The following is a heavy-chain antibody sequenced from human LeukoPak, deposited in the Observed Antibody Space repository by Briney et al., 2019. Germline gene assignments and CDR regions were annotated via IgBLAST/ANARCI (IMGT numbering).Heavy chain of an antibody. CDR2: IYYSGST. Sequence: SETLSLTCTVSGGSISSGDYYWSWIRQPPGKGLEWIGYIYYSGSTYYNPSLKSRVTISVDTSKNQFSLKLSSVTAADTAVYYCARDGTYYYDSSAYYTFDYWGQGTLVTVSS. J-gene: IGHJ4*02. CDR1: GGSISSGDYY. V-gene: IGHV4-30-4*01. D-gene: IGHD3-22*01. CDR3: ARDGTYYYDSSAYYTFDY.